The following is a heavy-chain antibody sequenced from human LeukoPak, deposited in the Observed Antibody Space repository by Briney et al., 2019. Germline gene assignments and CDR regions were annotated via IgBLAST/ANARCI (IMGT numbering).Heavy chain of an antibody. CDR1: GYTFTSYG. V-gene: IGHV1-18*01. CDR2: ISAYNGYT. CDR3: ARGSNRIGDRLDY. J-gene: IGHJ4*02. D-gene: IGHD1-14*01. Sequence: ASVKVSCKASGYTFTSYGISWVRQAPGQGLEWMGWISAYNGYTNYAQKLQDRVTMTTDPSTSTAYMELRRLTPDDTAVYYCARGSNRIGDRLDYWGRGTLVTASA.